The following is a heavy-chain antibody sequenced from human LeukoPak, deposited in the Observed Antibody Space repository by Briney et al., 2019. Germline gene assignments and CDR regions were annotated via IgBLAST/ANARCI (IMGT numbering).Heavy chain of an antibody. Sequence: PGGSLRLSCAASGFTFDDYAMHWVRHAPGKGLEWVSGISWNSGSIGYADSVKGRFTISRDNSKNTLYLQMNSLRAEDTAVYYCAKTWEGSGYPFPLETPHESSYYGMDVWGQGTTVTVSS. CDR1: GFTFDDYA. CDR3: AKTWEGSGYPFPLETPHESSYYGMDV. D-gene: IGHD3-22*01. V-gene: IGHV3-9*01. J-gene: IGHJ6*02. CDR2: ISWNSGSI.